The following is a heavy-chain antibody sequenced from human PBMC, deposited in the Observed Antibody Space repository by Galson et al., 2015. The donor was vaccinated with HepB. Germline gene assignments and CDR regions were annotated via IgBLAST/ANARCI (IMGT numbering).Heavy chain of an antibody. CDR2: INPNSGGT. V-gene: IGHV1-2*02. J-gene: IGHJ4*02. Sequence: SVKVSCKASGYTFTSYDINWVRQATGQGLEWMGWINPNSGGTNYAQKFQGRVTMTRDTSISTAYMELSRLRSDDTAVYYCARDRPTDYWGQGTLVTVSS. CDR1: GYTFTSYD. CDR3: ARDRPTDY.